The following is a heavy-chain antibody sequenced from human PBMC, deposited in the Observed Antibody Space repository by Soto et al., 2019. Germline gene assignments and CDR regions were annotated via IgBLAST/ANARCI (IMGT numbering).Heavy chain of an antibody. J-gene: IGHJ6*02. Sequence: EVQLLESGGGLVQPGGSLRLSCAASGFTFSSYAMSWVRQAPGKGLEWVSAISGSGGSTYYADSVKGRFTISRDNSKNTLYLQMNSLRAEDTAVYYCAKVRTRPHSGSYYPLHYGMAVWGQGTTVTVSS. V-gene: IGHV3-23*01. CDR2: ISGSGGST. CDR1: GFTFSSYA. CDR3: AKVRTRPHSGSYYPLHYGMAV. D-gene: IGHD1-26*01.